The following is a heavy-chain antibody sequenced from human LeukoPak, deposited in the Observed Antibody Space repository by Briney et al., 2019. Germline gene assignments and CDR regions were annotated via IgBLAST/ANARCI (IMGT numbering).Heavy chain of an antibody. CDR1: GFTFSSYW. D-gene: IGHD4-23*01. CDR3: ARDASWPTVTTPGDDFDY. V-gene: IGHV3-7*01. Sequence: GGSLRLSCAASGFTFSSYWMSWVRQAPGKGLEWVANIKQDGSEKYYVDSVKGRFTISRDNAKNTLYLQMNSLRVEDTAVYYCARDASWPTVTTPGDDFDYWGQGTQVTVSS. CDR2: IKQDGSEK. J-gene: IGHJ4*02.